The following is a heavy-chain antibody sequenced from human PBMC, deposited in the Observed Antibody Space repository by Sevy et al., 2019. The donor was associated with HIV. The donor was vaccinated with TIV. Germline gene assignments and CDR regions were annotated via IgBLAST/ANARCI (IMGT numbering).Heavy chain of an antibody. V-gene: IGHV4-59*02. CDR2: VYYTGST. CDR3: ASVHTTMVSIDY. J-gene: IGHJ4*02. CDR1: GDSVSSYY. D-gene: IGHD5-18*01. Sequence: SETLSLTCTVSGDSVSSYYWSWIRLPPGKGLEWIGYVYYTGSTNDNPSFKSRVTISVDTSKNQFSLNLSSVTAADTAVYYCASVHTTMVSIDYWGQGTLVTVSS.